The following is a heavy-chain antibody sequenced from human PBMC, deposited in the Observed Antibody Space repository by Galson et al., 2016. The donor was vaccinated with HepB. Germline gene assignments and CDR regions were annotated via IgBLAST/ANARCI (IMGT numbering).Heavy chain of an antibody. J-gene: IGHJ4*02. Sequence: TLSLTCTVSGGSIRSTNYCWTWIRQHPGKGLEWIGDIYYSGTTFYSPSLKSRTTISLDTSNNQFSLKLNSATPADTAVYYCARGRIAARRGHFESWGQGTLVTVSS. CDR1: GGSIRSTNYC. CDR3: ARGRIAARRGHFES. CDR2: IYYSGTT. V-gene: IGHV4-31*03. D-gene: IGHD6-6*01.